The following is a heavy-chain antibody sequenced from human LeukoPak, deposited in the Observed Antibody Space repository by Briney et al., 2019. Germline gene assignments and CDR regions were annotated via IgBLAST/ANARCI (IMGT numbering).Heavy chain of an antibody. CDR3: ARRTGSNFDY. V-gene: IGHV4-38-2*01. CDR1: GYPISSGYY. D-gene: IGHD4-17*01. J-gene: IGHJ4*02. Sequence: SETLSLTCAVSGYPISSGYYWGWIRQPPGKGLEWIGSIYHSGSTYYNPSLKSRVTISVDTSKNRFSLKLSSVTAADTAVYYCARRTGSNFDYWGQGTLVTVSS. CDR2: IYHSGST.